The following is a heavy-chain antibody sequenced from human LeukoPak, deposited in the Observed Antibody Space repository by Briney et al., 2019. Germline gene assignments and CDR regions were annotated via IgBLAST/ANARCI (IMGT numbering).Heavy chain of an antibody. CDR1: GFTFSSYS. Sequence: PGGSLRLSCAASGFTFSSYSMNWVRQAPGKGLEWVSSISSSSSYIYYADSVKGRFTISRDNSKNTLYLQMDSLRAEDTAVYYCAKGQGLPYYYYYGMDVWGQGTTVTVSS. J-gene: IGHJ6*02. CDR3: AKGQGLPYYYYYGMDV. CDR2: ISSSSSYI. V-gene: IGHV3-21*04.